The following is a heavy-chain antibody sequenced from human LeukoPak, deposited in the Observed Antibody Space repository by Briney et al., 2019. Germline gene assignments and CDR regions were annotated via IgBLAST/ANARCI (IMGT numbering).Heavy chain of an antibody. J-gene: IGHJ6*02. Sequence: SRTLSLTCTVSGGSISSGDYYWSWIRQPPGKGLEWIGYIYYSGSTYYNPSLKSRVTISVDTSKNQFSLKLSSVTAADTAVYYCARSRITMVRGVIYYYYGMDVWGQGTTVTVSS. CDR3: ARSRITMVRGVIYYYYGMDV. D-gene: IGHD3-10*01. CDR1: GGSISSGDYY. V-gene: IGHV4-30-4*01. CDR2: IYYSGST.